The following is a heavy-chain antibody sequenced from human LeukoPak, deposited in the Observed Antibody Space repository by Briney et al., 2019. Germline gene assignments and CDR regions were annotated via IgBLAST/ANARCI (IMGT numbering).Heavy chain of an antibody. CDR1: GFTFSSYG. CDR3: AKKYDSSGYYPGYFDY. CDR2: IRYDGSNK. J-gene: IGHJ4*02. D-gene: IGHD3-22*01. Sequence: GGSLRLSCAASGFTFSSYGMHWVRQAPGKGLEWVAFIRYDGSNKYYADSVKGRFTISRDNSKNTLYLQMNSLRAEDTAEYYCAKKYDSSGYYPGYFDYWGQGTLVTVSS. V-gene: IGHV3-30*02.